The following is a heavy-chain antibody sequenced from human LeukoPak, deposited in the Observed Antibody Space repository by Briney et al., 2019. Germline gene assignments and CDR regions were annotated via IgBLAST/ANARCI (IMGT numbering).Heavy chain of an antibody. CDR3: AKDFGTSSGVDYYFDY. J-gene: IGHJ4*02. D-gene: IGHD6-19*01. V-gene: IGHV3-9*01. CDR1: GFTFSSYW. CDR2: ISRNSGSI. Sequence: GGSLRLSCAASGFTFSSYWMSWVRQAPGKGLEWVSGISRNSGSIGCADSVKGRFTISRDNAKNSLYLQMNSLRAEDTALYYCAKDFGTSSGVDYYFDYWGQGTLVTVSS.